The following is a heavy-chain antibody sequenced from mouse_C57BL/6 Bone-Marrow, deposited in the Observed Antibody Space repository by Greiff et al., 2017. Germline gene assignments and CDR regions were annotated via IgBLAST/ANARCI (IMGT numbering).Heavy chain of an antibody. Sequence: QVQLQQPGAELVRPGTSVKLSCKASGYTFTSYWMHWVKQRPGQGLEWIGVIDPSDSYTNYNPKFKGKATLTVDTSSSTAYMQLSSLTSADSAVYYGARLIYYDYGQGDYWGQGTSVTVSS. CDR3: ARLIYYDYGQGDY. V-gene: IGHV1-59*01. CDR1: GYTFTSYW. D-gene: IGHD2-4*01. CDR2: IDPSDSYT. J-gene: IGHJ4*01.